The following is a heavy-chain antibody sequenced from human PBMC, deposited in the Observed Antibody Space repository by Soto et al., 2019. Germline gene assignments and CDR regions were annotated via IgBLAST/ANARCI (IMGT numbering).Heavy chain of an antibody. V-gene: IGHV4-34*01. D-gene: IGHD3-10*01. CDR3: ARVKGNPGSPNFDY. CDR1: GGSFSGYY. J-gene: IGHJ4*02. CDR2: INHSGST. Sequence: SETLSLTCAVYGGSFSGYYWSWIRQPPGKGLEWIGEINHSGSTNYNPSLKSRVTISVDTSKNQFSLKLSSVTAADTAVYYCARVKGNPGSPNFDYWGQGTLVTVSS.